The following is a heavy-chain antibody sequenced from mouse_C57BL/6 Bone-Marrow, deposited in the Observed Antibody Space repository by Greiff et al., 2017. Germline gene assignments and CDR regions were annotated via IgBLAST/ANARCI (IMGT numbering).Heavy chain of an antibody. CDR2: LDPEDGDT. CDR1: GFNIKDYY. J-gene: IGHJ3*01. CDR3: ARGFYYDYPAWFAY. V-gene: IGHV14-2*01. D-gene: IGHD2-4*01. Sequence: EVQLQQSGAELVKPGASVKLSCTASGFNIKDYYMHWVKQRTEQGLEWIGRLDPEDGDTKYAPKFKGQATITADTSSNTAYLQLSSLTSEDTAVYYCARGFYYDYPAWFAYWGQGTLVTVSA.